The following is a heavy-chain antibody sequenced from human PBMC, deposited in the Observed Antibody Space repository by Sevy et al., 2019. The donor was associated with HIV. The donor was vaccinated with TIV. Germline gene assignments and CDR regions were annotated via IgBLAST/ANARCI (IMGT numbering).Heavy chain of an antibody. D-gene: IGHD2-2*01. CDR3: AKSEWGNIGFCTRSSCYPFDY. CDR1: GFTFTSYA. V-gene: IGHV3-23*01. J-gene: IGHJ4*02. Sequence: GGSLRLSCAASGFTFTSYAMSWVRQAPGKGLEWVSSISGSHGTPYYADSVKGPFTISRDNSKNTLYIKMSSLRAEDTAVYYCAKSEWGNIGFCTRSSCYPFDYWGQGTLVTVSS. CDR2: ISGSHGTP.